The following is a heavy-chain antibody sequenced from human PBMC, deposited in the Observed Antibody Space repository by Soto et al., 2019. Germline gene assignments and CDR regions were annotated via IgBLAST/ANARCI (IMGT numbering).Heavy chain of an antibody. CDR3: AREIATTGLSYFDY. Sequence: GGSLRLSCAASGFTFSSYWMHWVRQAPGKGLVWVSRMNSDGSSITYADSVKGRFTISRDSAKNTMYLQVHSLRAEDTAVYYCAREIATTGLSYFDYWGQGTLVTVSS. V-gene: IGHV3-74*01. CDR2: MNSDGSSI. D-gene: IGHD6-13*01. J-gene: IGHJ4*02. CDR1: GFTFSSYW.